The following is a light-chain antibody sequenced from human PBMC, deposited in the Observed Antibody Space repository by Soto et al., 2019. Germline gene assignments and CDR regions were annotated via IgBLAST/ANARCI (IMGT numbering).Light chain of an antibody. Sequence: QSALTPPASVSGSPGQSITISCTGTSSDVGGYNYVSWYQQHPGKAPKLMIYDVSNRPSGVSNRFSGSKSGNTASLTISGLQAEDEADYYCSSYTSSSWVFGGGTKVTVL. V-gene: IGLV2-14*01. CDR1: SSDVGGYNY. J-gene: IGLJ2*01. CDR2: DVS. CDR3: SSYTSSSWV.